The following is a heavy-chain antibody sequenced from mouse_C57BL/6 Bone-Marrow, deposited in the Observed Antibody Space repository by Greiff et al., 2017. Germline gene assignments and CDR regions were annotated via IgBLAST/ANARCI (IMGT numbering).Heavy chain of an antibody. Sequence: QVQLQQPGAELVKPGASVKLSCKASCYTFTSYWMLWVKQRPGLGLEWIGEIDPSDSYPNYNQKFKGKATLTVYTSSSTAYMQVSSRTAEDCGVYCWARGSSIYYEYDYFDYWGQGNTRTVTS. V-gene: IGHV1-50*01. J-gene: IGHJ2*01. CDR2: IDPSDSYP. CDR3: ARGSSIYYEYDYFDY. CDR1: CYTFTSYW. D-gene: IGHD2-4*01.